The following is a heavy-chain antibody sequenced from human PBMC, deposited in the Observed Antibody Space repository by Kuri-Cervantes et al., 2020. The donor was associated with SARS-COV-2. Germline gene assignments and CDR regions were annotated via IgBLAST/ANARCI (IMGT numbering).Heavy chain of an antibody. CDR3: ARYGFGYSTFYGMDV. CDR1: GFTFSNYD. V-gene: IGHV3-48*02. D-gene: IGHD6-13*01. CDR2: ISSSSRTM. J-gene: IGHJ6*02. Sequence: GGSLRLSCAASGFTFSNYDMNWVRQAPGKGLEWVSYISSSSRTMYNADSVKGRFTISRDNAKNSLYLQMNSLRDEDTAVYNCARYGFGYSTFYGMDVWGQGTTVTVSS.